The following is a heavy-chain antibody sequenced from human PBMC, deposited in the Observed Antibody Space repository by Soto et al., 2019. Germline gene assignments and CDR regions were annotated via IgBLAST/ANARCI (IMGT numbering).Heavy chain of an antibody. D-gene: IGHD3-3*01. Sequence: QVQLVQSGAEVKKPGASVKVSCKASGYTFTSYAMHWVRQAPGQRLEWMGWINAGNGNTKYSQKFQGRVTITRDTSESTAYMELSSLRSEDTAVYYCARAWVHYDVYARPYYYGMDVWGQGTTVTVSS. J-gene: IGHJ6*02. CDR3: ARAWVHYDVYARPYYYGMDV. CDR1: GYTFTSYA. V-gene: IGHV1-3*01. CDR2: INAGNGNT.